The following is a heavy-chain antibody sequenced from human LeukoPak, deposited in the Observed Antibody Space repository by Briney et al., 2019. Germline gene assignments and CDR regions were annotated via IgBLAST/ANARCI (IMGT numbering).Heavy chain of an antibody. V-gene: IGHV3-30*18. CDR1: GFTFSSYG. D-gene: IGHD3-10*01. CDR3: AKDSYGSGSFTD. Sequence: GGSLRLSCAASGFTFSSYGMHWVRQAPGKGLEWVAVISYDGSNKYYADSVKGRFTISRDNSKNTLYLQMNSLRAEDTAVYYCAKDSYGSGSFTDWGQGTLVTVSS. J-gene: IGHJ4*02. CDR2: ISYDGSNK.